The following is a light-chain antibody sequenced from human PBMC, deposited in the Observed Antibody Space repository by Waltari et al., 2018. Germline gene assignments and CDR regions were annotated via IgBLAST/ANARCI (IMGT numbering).Light chain of an antibody. V-gene: IGLV1-51*01. CDR3: GTWDNSLNAGV. CDR1: NSNIGGNY. CDR2: DSN. Sequence: QSVLTQPPSVSAAPGQKVTISCSGHNSNIGGNYVSWYQRLPGTAPKLLVYDSNKRPSGSPDRCSGSKSGTSATLDITGLQTGDEADYYCGTWDNSLNAGVFGGGTKLTVL. J-gene: IGLJ3*02.